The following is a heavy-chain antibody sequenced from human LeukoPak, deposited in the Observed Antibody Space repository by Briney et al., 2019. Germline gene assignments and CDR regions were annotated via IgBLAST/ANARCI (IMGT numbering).Heavy chain of an antibody. CDR2: INPNGGST. D-gene: IGHD3-22*01. Sequence: GASVKVSCKASGYTFTYYYIHWVRQAPGQGLEWMGIINPNGGSTSYAQKFQGRFTMTRDMSTSTVYMDLSSLRSEDTAVYYCARDLEDSTGYALAYWGQGTPVTVSS. CDR1: GYTFTYYY. J-gene: IGHJ4*02. CDR3: ARDLEDSTGYALAY. V-gene: IGHV1-46*01.